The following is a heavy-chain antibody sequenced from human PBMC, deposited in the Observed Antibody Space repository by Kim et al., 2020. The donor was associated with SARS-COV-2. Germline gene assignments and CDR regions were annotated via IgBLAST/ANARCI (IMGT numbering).Heavy chain of an antibody. J-gene: IGHJ6*02. V-gene: IGHV3-53*01. CDR3: ARDGPTRGYYYDSSGPRPYYYGMDV. Sequence: GGSLRLSCAASGFTVSSNYMSWVRQAPGKGLEWVSVIYSGGSTYYADSVKGRFTISRDNSKNTLYLQMNSLRAEDTAVYYCARDGPTRGYYYDSSGPRPYYYGMDVWGQGTTVTVSS. CDR1: GFTVSSNY. D-gene: IGHD3-22*01. CDR2: IYSGGST.